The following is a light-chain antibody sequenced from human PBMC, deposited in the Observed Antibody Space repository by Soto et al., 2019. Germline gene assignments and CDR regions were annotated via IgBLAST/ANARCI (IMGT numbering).Light chain of an antibody. J-gene: IGKJ1*01. CDR1: QSVSSN. CDR2: DAS. V-gene: IGKV3-11*01. Sequence: EIVLTQSPATLSLSPEERATLSCRASQSVSSNLTWYQQKPGQAPRLLIYDASNRATGIPARFSGSGSGTDFTLTIRSLEPEDFAVYYCQQRNNWPLTWTFGQGTKVEIK. CDR3: QQRNNWPLTWT.